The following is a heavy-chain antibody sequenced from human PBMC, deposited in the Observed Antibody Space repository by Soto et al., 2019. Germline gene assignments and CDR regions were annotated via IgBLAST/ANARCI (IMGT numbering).Heavy chain of an antibody. Sequence: SVRVSFKASGYTFINYYMHWVRQAPGQGLEWMGIINPSGGSTNYAQKFQGRVTMTRDTSTSTVYMELSSLRSEDTAVYYCARGITIFGVVIMELDYWGQGTLVTSPQ. J-gene: IGHJ4*02. D-gene: IGHD3-3*01. V-gene: IGHV1-46*01. CDR1: GYTFINYY. CDR2: INPSGGST. CDR3: ARGITIFGVVIMELDY.